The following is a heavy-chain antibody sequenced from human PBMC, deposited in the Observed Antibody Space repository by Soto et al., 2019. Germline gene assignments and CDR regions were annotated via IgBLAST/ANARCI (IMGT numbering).Heavy chain of an antibody. J-gene: IGHJ6*02. V-gene: IGHV1-46*01. CDR1: GYTFTSYY. CDR2: INPSGGST. D-gene: IGHD3-9*01. Sequence: QVQLVQSGAEVKKPGASVKVSCKASGYTFTSYYMHWVRQAPGQGLEWMGIINPSGGSTSYAQKFQGRVTMTRDTSTSTVYMELSSLRSEDTAVYYCAREITYYDILTGGTRRAYYYYGMDVWGQGTTVTVSS. CDR3: AREITYYDILTGGTRRAYYYYGMDV.